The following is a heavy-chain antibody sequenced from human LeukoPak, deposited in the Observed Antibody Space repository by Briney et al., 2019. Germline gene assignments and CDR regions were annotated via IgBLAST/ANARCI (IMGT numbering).Heavy chain of an antibody. J-gene: IGHJ5*02. D-gene: IGHD2-2*02. Sequence: SVKVSCKASGGTFSSYAISWVRQAPGQGLEWMGGIIPIFGTANYAQKFQGRVTITTDESTSTAYMELSSLRSEDTAVYYCARMIVVVPAAIGWFDPWGQGTLVTVSS. CDR1: GGTFSSYA. CDR2: IIPIFGTA. CDR3: ARMIVVVPAAIGWFDP. V-gene: IGHV1-69*05.